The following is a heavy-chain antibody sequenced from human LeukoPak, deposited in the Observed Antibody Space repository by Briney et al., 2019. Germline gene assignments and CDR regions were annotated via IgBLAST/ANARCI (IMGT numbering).Heavy chain of an antibody. Sequence: SETLSLTCTVSGGSISSYYWSWLRQPAGKGLEWIGRIYTSGSTNYNPSLKSRVTMSVDTSKNQFSLKLSSVTAADTAVYYCARVTDGYNSDWYFDLWGRGTLVTVSS. J-gene: IGHJ2*01. CDR3: ARVTDGYNSDWYFDL. CDR2: IYTSGST. V-gene: IGHV4-4*07. D-gene: IGHD5-24*01. CDR1: GGSISSYY.